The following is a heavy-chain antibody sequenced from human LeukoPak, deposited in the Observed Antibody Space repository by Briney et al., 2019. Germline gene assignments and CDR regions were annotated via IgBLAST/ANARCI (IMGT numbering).Heavy chain of an antibody. V-gene: IGHV3-74*01. CDR3: ARGTVVTYYYGMDV. J-gene: IGHJ6*02. CDR2: INSDGSST. Sequence: GGSLRLSCAASGFTFSSYWMHWVRQAPGKGPVWVSRINSDGSSTSYADSVKGRFTISRDNAKNTLYLQMNSLRAEDTAVYYCARGTVVTYYYGMDVWGQGTTVTVSS. D-gene: IGHD4-23*01. CDR1: GFTFSSYW.